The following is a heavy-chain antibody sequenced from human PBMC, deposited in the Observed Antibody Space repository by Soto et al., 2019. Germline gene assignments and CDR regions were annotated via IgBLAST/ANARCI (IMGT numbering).Heavy chain of an antibody. J-gene: IGHJ4*02. CDR1: GYTFTSYG. Sequence: RASVKVSCKASGYTFTSYGISWVRQAPGQGLEWMGWISAYNGNTNYAQKLQGRVTMTTDTSTSTAYMELRSLRSDDTAVYYCARVNTMVRGVISLFDYWGQGTLVTVSS. D-gene: IGHD3-10*01. CDR3: ARVNTMVRGVISLFDY. CDR2: ISAYNGNT. V-gene: IGHV1-18*01.